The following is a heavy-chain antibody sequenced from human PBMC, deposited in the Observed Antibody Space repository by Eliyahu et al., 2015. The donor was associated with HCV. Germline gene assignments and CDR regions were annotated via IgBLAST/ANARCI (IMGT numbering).Heavy chain of an antibody. Sequence: EVQLVESGGGVVQPGGSLRLSCAAAGFMFDDYSMHWVRQVPGKGLEWVSFISWDGSSTYYADSVKGRFTVSRDNSKNSLYLQMNSLRNEDTALYYCAKPSAVVAASQPFDYWGQGTLVTVSS. D-gene: IGHD2-15*01. CDR3: AKPSAVVAASQPFDY. CDR2: ISWDGSST. CDR1: GFMFDDYS. V-gene: IGHV3-43*01. J-gene: IGHJ4*02.